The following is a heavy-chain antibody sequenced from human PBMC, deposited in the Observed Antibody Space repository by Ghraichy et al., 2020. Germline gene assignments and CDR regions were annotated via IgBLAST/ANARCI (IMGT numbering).Heavy chain of an antibody. Sequence: ETLSLTCAASGFTFSSYAMSWVRQAPGKGLEWVSTITGSGDSSYYADSVRGRFTISRDNFKNTLYLQMNSLRADDTAVYYCAKDRVTGTTGWFDRWGQGTLVIVSS. V-gene: IGHV3-23*01. J-gene: IGHJ5*02. CDR3: AKDRVTGTTGWFDR. CDR2: ITGSGDSS. CDR1: GFTFSSYA. D-gene: IGHD1-7*01.